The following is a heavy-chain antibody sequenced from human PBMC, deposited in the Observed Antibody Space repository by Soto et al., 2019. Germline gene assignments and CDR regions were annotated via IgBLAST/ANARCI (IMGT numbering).Heavy chain of an antibody. CDR1: GFSLSTRGVG. CDR2: LYCDDDE. J-gene: IGHJ4*02. CDR3: AHRPRGFTSFFDY. Sequence: QITLNESGPTLVKPTQTLTLTCTFSGFSLSTRGVGVGWIRQPPGKALEWLALLYCDDDERYSPSLMSRLTITKYTSKSQVFLTMTNVDPVDTATYYCAHRPRGFTSFFDYWGQGTLVTVSS. V-gene: IGHV2-5*02.